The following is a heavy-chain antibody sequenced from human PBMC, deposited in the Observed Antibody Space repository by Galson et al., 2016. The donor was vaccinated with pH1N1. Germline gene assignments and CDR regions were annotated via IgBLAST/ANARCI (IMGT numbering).Heavy chain of an antibody. V-gene: IGHV3-48*03. CDR1: GFTFSSFG. CDR3: ARASRWELLFDY. D-gene: IGHD3-10*01. Sequence: SLRLSCAASGFTFSSFGMNWVRQGPGKGLEWISFISTSGSNIQYADSVKGRFTISRDNSKTSLYPQMNSLRAEDTAVYYCARASRWELLFDYWCQGTLVTVSS. J-gene: IGHJ4*02. CDR2: ISTSGSNI.